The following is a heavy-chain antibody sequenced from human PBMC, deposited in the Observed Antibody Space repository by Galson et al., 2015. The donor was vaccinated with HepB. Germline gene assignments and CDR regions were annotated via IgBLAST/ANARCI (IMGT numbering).Heavy chain of an antibody. CDR1: GFTFSSLG. D-gene: IGHD1-1*01. CDR3: AKGTTNIDS. J-gene: IGHJ4*02. CDR2: ISVSGGST. V-gene: IGHV3-23*01. Sequence: SLRLSCAASGFTFSSLGMTWVRQAPGKGLECVSAISVSGGSTDYADSVRGRFTISRDNSNKMLDLQMNNLRAEDTAVYYCAKGTTNIDSWGQGIQVTVSS.